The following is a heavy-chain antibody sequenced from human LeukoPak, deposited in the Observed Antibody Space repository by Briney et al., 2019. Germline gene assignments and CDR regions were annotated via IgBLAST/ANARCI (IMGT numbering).Heavy chain of an antibody. CDR1: GGSFSGYY. CDR3: ARHGRNYVWGSYRYSGNWFDP. D-gene: IGHD3-16*02. V-gene: IGHV4-34*01. Sequence: SETLSLTCAVYGGSFSGYYWSWIRQPPGKGLEWIGEINHSGSTNYNPSLKSRVTISVDTSKNQFSLKLSSVTAADTAVYYCARHGRNYVWGSYRYSGNWFDPWGQGTLVTVSS. J-gene: IGHJ5*02. CDR2: INHSGST.